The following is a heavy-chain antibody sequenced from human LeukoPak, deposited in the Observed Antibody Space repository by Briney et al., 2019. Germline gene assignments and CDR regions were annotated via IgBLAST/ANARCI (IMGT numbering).Heavy chain of an antibody. V-gene: IGHV3-7*01. CDR1: GFTFSSRDW. Sequence: GGSLRLSCVASGFTFSSRDWMTWVRQAPGKGLEWVANIKQDGSEKNYVDSVKGRFTISRDNAKNSVDLQMSSLRVEDTAVYYCARVAAAGTGIFANFYYSMDIWGKGTTVTISS. CDR2: IKQDGSEK. D-gene: IGHD6-13*01. J-gene: IGHJ6*03. CDR3: ARVAAAGTGIFANFYYSMDI.